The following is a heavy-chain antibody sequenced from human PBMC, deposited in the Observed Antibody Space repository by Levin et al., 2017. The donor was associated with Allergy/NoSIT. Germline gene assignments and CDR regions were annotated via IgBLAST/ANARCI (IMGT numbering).Heavy chain of an antibody. CDR1: GFTFNNFA. J-gene: IGHJ6*03. Sequence: AGGSLRLSCAGSGFTFNNFAMNWVRQTPGKGLEWVSSIRGNGGTTYYADSVKGRFTISRDNSKNTLYLQMNSLRTDDTAIYYCAKTLAPRIQVLLPYYSYYMDVWGKGTTVTVSS. CDR2: IRGNGGTT. V-gene: IGHV3-23*01. D-gene: IGHD2/OR15-2a*01. CDR3: AKTLAPRIQVLLPYYSYYMDV.